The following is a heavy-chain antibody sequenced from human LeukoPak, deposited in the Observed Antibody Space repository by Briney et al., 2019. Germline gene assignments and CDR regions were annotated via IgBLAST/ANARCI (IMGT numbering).Heavy chain of an antibody. Sequence: GGSLRLSCAASGFTVSRNYMSWVRQAPGKGLELVANIKQDRSEKYYVDSVKGRFTISRDNAKNSLYLQMNSLRAEDTAVYYCARDFRNTMIVVGYYFDYWGQGALVTVSS. J-gene: IGHJ4*02. D-gene: IGHD3-22*01. CDR1: GFTVSRNY. CDR3: ARDFRNTMIVVGYYFDY. V-gene: IGHV3-7*01. CDR2: IKQDRSEK.